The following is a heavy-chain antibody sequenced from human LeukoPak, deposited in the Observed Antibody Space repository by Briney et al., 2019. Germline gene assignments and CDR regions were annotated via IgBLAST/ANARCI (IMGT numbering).Heavy chain of an antibody. V-gene: IGHV1-2*02. D-gene: IGHD3-22*01. CDR2: INPNSGDT. CDR1: GYIFTGYY. Sequence: ASVKVSCKASGYIFTGYYMHWVRQAPGQGLEWMGWINPNSGDTNYAQKFQGRVTMTRDTSIRTAYMELSRLRSDDTAVYYCARAGIWDYSDSSGYHNGAFDIWGQGTMVTVSS. J-gene: IGHJ3*02. CDR3: ARAGIWDYSDSSGYHNGAFDI.